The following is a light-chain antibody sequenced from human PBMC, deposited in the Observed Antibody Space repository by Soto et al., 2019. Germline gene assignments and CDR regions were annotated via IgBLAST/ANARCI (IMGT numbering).Light chain of an antibody. Sequence: EIVMTQSPATLSVSPGERAALSCRASQSVNSNFAWYQQKPGQAPRLLIYGASTRATDIPARFSGSGSGTDLTLTISSLQSEDFAVYSCQQYNNWTYTFGQGTKLEIK. V-gene: IGKV3-15*01. J-gene: IGKJ2*01. CDR2: GAS. CDR3: QQYNNWTYT. CDR1: QSVNSN.